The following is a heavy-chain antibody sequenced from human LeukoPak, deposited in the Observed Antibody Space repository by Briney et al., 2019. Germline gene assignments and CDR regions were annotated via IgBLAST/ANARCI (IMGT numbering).Heavy chain of an antibody. CDR1: GFTFSRHA. CDR3: ARATDYYGSGSYLPLYYFYGMDV. CDR2: ISYDGSDE. D-gene: IGHD3-10*01. Sequence: PGGSLRLSCAASGFTFSRHAMHWVRQSPGKGLEWVAIISYDGSDEYIADSVKGRFSISRDNSRNTLDLQMNSLTTEDTALYYCARATDYYGSGSYLPLYYFYGMDVWGEGTAVIVSS. V-gene: IGHV3-30*04. J-gene: IGHJ6*04.